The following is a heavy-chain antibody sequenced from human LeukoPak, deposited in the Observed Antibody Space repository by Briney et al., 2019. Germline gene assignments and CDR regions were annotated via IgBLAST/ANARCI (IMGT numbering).Heavy chain of an antibody. V-gene: IGHV4-61*01. CDR3: AKARVKVSYAFDI. D-gene: IGHD5/OR15-5a*01. CDR2: IYYSGST. CDR1: GGSVSSGSYY. J-gene: IGHJ3*02. Sequence: SETLSLTCTVSGGSVSSGSYYWSWIRQPPGKGLEWIGYIYYSGSTNYNPSLKSRVTISVDTSKNQFSLKLSSVTAADTAVYYCAKARVKVSYAFDIRGQGTMVTVSS.